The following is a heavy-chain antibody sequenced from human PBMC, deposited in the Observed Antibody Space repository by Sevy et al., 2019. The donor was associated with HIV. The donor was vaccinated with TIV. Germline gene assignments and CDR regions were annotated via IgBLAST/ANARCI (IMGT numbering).Heavy chain of an antibody. CDR1: GGSISGGNYF. D-gene: IGHD1-26*01. J-gene: IGHJ4*01. CDR3: ARDSGNYPYYFDY. CDR2: ILYSGTT. Sequence: SETLSLTWTVSGGSISGGNYFWSWIRQSPGKGLEWIGCILYSGTTNYNPSLKSRVTISVDTSKNQFSLKLRSVTAADTAVYYCARDSGNYPYYFDYWGQGTLVTVSS. V-gene: IGHV4-61*01.